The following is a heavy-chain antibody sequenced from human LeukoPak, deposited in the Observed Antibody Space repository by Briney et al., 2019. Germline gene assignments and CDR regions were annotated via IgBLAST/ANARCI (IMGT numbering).Heavy chain of an antibody. Sequence: PSETLSLTCTVSGGSISSSSYYWGWIRQPPGKGLEWIGSIYYSGSTYYNPSLKGRVTISVDTSKNQFSLKLSSVTAADTAVYYCASLVKYYYGSGIDYWGQGTLVTVSS. CDR2: IYYSGST. V-gene: IGHV4-39*01. D-gene: IGHD3-10*01. CDR1: GGSISSSSYY. J-gene: IGHJ4*02. CDR3: ASLVKYYYGSGIDY.